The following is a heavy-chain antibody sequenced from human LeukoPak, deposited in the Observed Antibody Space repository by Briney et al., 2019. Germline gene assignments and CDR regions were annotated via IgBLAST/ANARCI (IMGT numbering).Heavy chain of an antibody. CDR2: INHSGST. D-gene: IGHD3-10*01. CDR1: GGSISSSSSY. V-gene: IGHV4-39*07. J-gene: IGHJ4*02. Sequence: TSETLSLTCSVSGGSISSSSSYWGWIRQPPGKGLEWIGEINHSGSTNYNPSLKSRVTISVDTSKNQFSLKLSSVTAADTAVYYCASQFTMVRGVIDYWGQGTLVTVSS. CDR3: ASQFTMVRGVIDY.